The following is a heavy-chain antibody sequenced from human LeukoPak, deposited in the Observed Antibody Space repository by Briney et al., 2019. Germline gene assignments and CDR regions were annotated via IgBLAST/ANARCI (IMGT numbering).Heavy chain of an antibody. CDR3: ARGVGAIYNDY. Sequence: GASVKVSCKASGYTFTTHGISWVRQAPGHGLEWMGWISTFNGHTNYAQSRQDRVTMTTDTSTSTVYMELSSLISDDTAVYYCARGVGAIYNDYWGQGTLVTVSS. CDR1: GYTFTTHG. D-gene: IGHD1-26*01. J-gene: IGHJ4*02. V-gene: IGHV1-18*01. CDR2: ISTFNGHT.